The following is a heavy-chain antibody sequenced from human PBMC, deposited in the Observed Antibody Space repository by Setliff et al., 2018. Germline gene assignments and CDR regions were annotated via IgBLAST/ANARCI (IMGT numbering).Heavy chain of an antibody. CDR1: GYSFTSHY. CDR3: ARFVRYCTRTSCQRASGGEF. D-gene: IGHD2-2*01. Sequence: ASVKVSCKPSGYSFTSHYMHWVRQAPGQGLEWVGWISPYSGNTYSAQRFQGRVTLTTDTSTSTAYMDVRSLTSDDTAVYYCARFVRYCTRTSCQRASGGEFWGQGTLVTVSS. V-gene: IGHV1-18*04. CDR2: ISPYSGNT. J-gene: IGHJ4*02.